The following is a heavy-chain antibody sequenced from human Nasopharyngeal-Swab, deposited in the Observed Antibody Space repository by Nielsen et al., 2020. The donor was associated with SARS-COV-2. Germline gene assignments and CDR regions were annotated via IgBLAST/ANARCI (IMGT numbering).Heavy chain of an antibody. CDR2: TYYTSKRRA. D-gene: IGHD2/OR15-2a*01. CDR1: WDRVSSSSAA. CDR3: VREEFVYAYFDP. V-gene: IGHV6-1*01. J-gene: IGHJ5*02. Sequence: SQTLSLTCDISWDRVSSSSAAWNWIRQSPSRGLEWLGRTYYTSKRRADYALSVKSRIIITADTSKNQVSLQLNSVTPDDSAVYYCVREEFVYAYFDPWGQGTLVTVSS.